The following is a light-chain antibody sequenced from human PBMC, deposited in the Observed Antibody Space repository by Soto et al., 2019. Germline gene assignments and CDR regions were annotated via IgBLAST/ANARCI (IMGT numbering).Light chain of an antibody. V-gene: IGKV1D-12*01. Sequence: DVQMTQSPSSVSASVGDRVTITCRASQDISRWLAWYQQKPRQAPKFLIYAASNLQSGDPSRFSGSGSGTEFALTRRSVQPEAFACYYCQQGNNIPGTFGQGTRLEMK. CDR3: QQGNNIPGT. J-gene: IGKJ5*01. CDR2: AAS. CDR1: QDISRW.